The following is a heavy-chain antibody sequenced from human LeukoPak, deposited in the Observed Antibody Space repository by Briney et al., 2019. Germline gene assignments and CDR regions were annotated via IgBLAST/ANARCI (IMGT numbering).Heavy chain of an antibody. V-gene: IGHV3-23*01. Sequence: PGGSLRLSCAASGFTFSSYAMSWVRQAPGKGLEWVSAISGSGGSTYYADSVKGRFTISRDNSKNTLYLQMNSLRAEDTAVYYCAKDSLVRIAARPAGDYWGQGTLVTVSS. D-gene: IGHD6-6*01. CDR3: AKDSLVRIAARPAGDY. J-gene: IGHJ4*02. CDR2: ISGSGGST. CDR1: GFTFSSYA.